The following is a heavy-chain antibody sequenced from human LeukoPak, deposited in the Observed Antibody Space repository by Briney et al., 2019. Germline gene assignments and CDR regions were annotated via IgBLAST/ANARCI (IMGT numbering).Heavy chain of an antibody. J-gene: IGHJ4*02. CDR1: GGSISSNNYY. CDR2: IYYSGST. Sequence: SETLSLTCSVSGGSISSNNYYWGWIRQPPGKGLEWIGSIYYSGSTYYNPSLKSRVTISVDMSKNQFALKLSSVTAADTAVYYCARDRSSYFDSWGQGTLVTVSS. D-gene: IGHD1-14*01. CDR3: ARDRSSYFDS. V-gene: IGHV4-39*01.